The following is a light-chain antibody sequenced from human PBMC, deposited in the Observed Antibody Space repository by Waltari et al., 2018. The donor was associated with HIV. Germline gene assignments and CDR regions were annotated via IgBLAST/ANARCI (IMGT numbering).Light chain of an antibody. CDR1: SSDFGGYNY. J-gene: IGLJ2*01. CDR3: SSYTSSSTLV. CDR2: EVS. Sequence: QSALTQPASVSGSPGQSITISCTGTSSDFGGYNYVPCYQHHPAKAPKLMIYEVSNRPSGVSNRFSGSKSGNTASLTISGLQAEDEADYYCSSYTSSSTLVFGGGTKLTVL. V-gene: IGLV2-14*01.